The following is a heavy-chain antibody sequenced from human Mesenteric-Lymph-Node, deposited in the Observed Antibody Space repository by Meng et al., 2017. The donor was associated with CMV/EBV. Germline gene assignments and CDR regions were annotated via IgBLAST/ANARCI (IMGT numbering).Heavy chain of an antibody. D-gene: IGHD2-2*01. Sequence: SPFPSYPMNWVLPAPGQGLEWMGWFNPDTGNPTYAQGFPVRFVFSLDTSVSTAYLQISSLEAEDTAVYYCARPVGYCSDTSCYLAYWGQGTLVTVSS. V-gene: IGHV7-4-1*02. J-gene: IGHJ4*02. CDR3: ARPVGYCSDTSCYLAY. CDR2: FNPDTGNP. CDR1: SPFPSYP.